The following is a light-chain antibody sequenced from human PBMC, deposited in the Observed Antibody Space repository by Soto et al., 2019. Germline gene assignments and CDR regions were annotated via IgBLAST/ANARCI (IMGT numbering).Light chain of an antibody. V-gene: IGKV3-20*01. CDR3: QQYGSSPRT. CDR1: QSVSSSY. Sequence: EIVLTQSPGTLSLSPGERATLSCRASQSVSSSYLAWYQQKPGQAPRLLIYGASSRATGIPDRFSGSGSGTDFTLTISSLEPDDFAVYYCQQYGSSPRTFGQGTKVDIK. J-gene: IGKJ1*01. CDR2: GAS.